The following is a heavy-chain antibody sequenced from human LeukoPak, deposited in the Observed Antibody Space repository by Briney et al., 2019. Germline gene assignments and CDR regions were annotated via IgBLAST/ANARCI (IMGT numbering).Heavy chain of an antibody. CDR2: IKEDGSEK. CDR1: GFTFSTYW. V-gene: IGHV3-7*01. J-gene: IGHJ4*02. Sequence: PGGSLRLSCAASGFTFSTYWMSWVSQAPGKGREWVANIKEDGSEKYYVGSVRGRFTISRDNAKNSLYLQMNSLKAEDTAVYYCAILTKNAYDSSGGFDHWGQGTLVTVSS. CDR3: AILTKNAYDSSGGFDH. D-gene: IGHD3-22*01.